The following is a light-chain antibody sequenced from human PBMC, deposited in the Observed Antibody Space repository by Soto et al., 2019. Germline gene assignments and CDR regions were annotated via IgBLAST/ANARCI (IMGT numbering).Light chain of an antibody. CDR3: QQHSSWPIP. CDR2: GIS. CDR1: QRVGSN. Sequence: ELVLTQSPATLSVSPGERATLSCRASQRVGSNYLAWYQQKPGQAPRLLIYGISAMPTRIPDRFSVSGSGTEFTLTISSLQSEDFAVYYCQQHSSWPIPVGQGTRLEIK. J-gene: IGKJ5*01. V-gene: IGKV3-15*01.